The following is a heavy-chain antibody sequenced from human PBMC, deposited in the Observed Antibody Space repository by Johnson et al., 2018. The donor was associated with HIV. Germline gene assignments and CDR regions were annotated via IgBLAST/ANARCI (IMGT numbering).Heavy chain of an antibody. Sequence: QVQLVESGGGVVQPGRSLRLSCAASGFTFSSYGMHWVRQAPGKGLEWVAVISYDGSNKYYADSVQGRFTISRDNSKNTLYLQMNSLRAEDTAVYYCAKSTRGNWGSCFDIWGQGTMVTVSS. J-gene: IGHJ3*02. CDR3: AKSTRGNWGSCFDI. CDR2: ISYDGSNK. V-gene: IGHV3-30*18. CDR1: GFTFSSYG. D-gene: IGHD7-27*01.